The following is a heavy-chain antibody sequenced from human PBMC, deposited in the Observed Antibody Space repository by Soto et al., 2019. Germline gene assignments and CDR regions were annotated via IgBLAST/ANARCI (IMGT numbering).Heavy chain of an antibody. D-gene: IGHD1-26*01. CDR2: IYYSGST. Sequence: SETLSLTCTVSGGSISSGDYYWSWIRQPPGKGLEWIGYIYYSGSTYYNPSLKSRVTISVDTSKNQFSLKLSSVTAADTAVYYYARISTWAPDRGYGMDVWGQGTTVTVSS. J-gene: IGHJ6*02. CDR1: GGSISSGDYY. V-gene: IGHV4-30-4*01. CDR3: ARISTWAPDRGYGMDV.